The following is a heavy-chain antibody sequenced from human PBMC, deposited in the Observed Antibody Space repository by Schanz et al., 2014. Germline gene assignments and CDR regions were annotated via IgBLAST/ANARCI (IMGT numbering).Heavy chain of an antibody. J-gene: IGHJ6*02. V-gene: IGHV4-39*01. D-gene: IGHD2-15*01. CDR1: GASISGSSDY. CDR3: ASYSGSPYYFGMDV. CDR2: FFYIGST. Sequence: QVQLEESGAGLVKPSGTLSLTCTVSGASISGSSDYWGWIRQSPGQGLEWIGSFFYIGSTYYNPSLKRRAPIPAGPSKTQFSLSLSLVTAADTAVYYCASYSGSPYYFGMDVWGQGTTVTVSS.